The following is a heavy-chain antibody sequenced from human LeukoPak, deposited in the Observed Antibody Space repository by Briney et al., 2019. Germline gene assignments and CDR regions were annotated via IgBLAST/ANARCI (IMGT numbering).Heavy chain of an antibody. CDR2: IYYSGST. D-gene: IGHD3-3*01. V-gene: IGHV4-59*01. J-gene: IGHJ4*02. CDR3: ARTSRFLEWLSPFDY. CDR1: GGSISSYY. Sequence: PSETLSLTCTVSGGSISSYYWSWIRQPPGKGLEWIGYIYYSGSTNYNPSLKSRVTISVDTSKNPFSLKLSSVTAADTAVYYCARTSRFLEWLSPFDYWGQGTLVTVSS.